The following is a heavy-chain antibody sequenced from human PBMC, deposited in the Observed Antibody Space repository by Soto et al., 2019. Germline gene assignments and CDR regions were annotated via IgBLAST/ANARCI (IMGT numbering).Heavy chain of an antibody. CDR2: KHYSGST. CDR3: ARHETYYYGSGSRSDAFDI. J-gene: IGHJ3*02. V-gene: IGHV4-59*08. Sequence: QVQLQESGPGLVKPSETLSLTCSVSGGSISSYYWSWIRQPPGKGLEWIGYKHYSGSTNDNPSLXSRVTISVDTXXNXFXXKLSAVTAADTAVYYCARHETYYYGSGSRSDAFDIWGQGTMVTVSS. D-gene: IGHD3-10*01. CDR1: GGSISSYY.